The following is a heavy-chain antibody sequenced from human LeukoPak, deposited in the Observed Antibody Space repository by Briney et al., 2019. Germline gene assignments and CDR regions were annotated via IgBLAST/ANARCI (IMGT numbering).Heavy chain of an antibody. CDR3: ARPSDPYYYYGMDV. Sequence: GSLRLSCAASGFTVSSYSMDWIRQPPGKGLEWIGSIYYSGSTYYNPSLKSRVTISVDTSKNQFSLKLSSVTAADTAVYYCARPSDPYYYYGMDVWGQGTTVTVSS. CDR2: IYYSGST. CDR1: GFTVSSYS. J-gene: IGHJ6*02. V-gene: IGHV4-39*01.